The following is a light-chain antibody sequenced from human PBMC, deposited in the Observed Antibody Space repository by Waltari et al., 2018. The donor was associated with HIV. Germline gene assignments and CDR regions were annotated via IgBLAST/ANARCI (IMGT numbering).Light chain of an antibody. J-gene: IGKJ4*01. CDR1: QSVSSY. CDR3: QQRSNCT. CDR2: DAS. Sequence: EIVLTQSPATLSLSPGERATLSCRASQSVSSYLAWYQQKPGQAPRLLIYDASNRATGIPARFSGSGSGTDFTLTISSLEPEDFAVYYCQQRSNCTFGGGTKVEIK. V-gene: IGKV3-11*01.